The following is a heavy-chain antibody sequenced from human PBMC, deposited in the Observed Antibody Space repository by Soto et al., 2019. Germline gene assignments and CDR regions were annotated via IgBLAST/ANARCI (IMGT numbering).Heavy chain of an antibody. CDR2: IYNSRTT. V-gene: IGHV4-39*01. J-gene: IGHJ3*02. CDR3: ASPVDYGGNSGHAFDI. Sequence: RQPPGKGLEWIGNIYNSRTTYYNPSLKSRVTISADTSKNQFSLKLSSVTAADTAVYYCASPVDYGGNSGHAFDIWGQGTTVTVSS. D-gene: IGHD4-17*01.